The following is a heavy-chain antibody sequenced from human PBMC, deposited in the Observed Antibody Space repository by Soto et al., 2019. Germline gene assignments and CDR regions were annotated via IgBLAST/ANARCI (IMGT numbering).Heavy chain of an antibody. D-gene: IGHD2-2*01. CDR2: IYYSGTT. CDR3: ARHAGYCIGASCYGHYAMDV. V-gene: IGHV4-59*05. Sequence: SETLSLTCTVSGGSINRYFCSWIRQPPGKGQEWIGSIYYSGTTYCNPSLKSRVTISVDTSKNQFSLKLTSVTAADTAVYSCARHAGYCIGASCYGHYAMDVWGQGTTVTVSS. CDR1: GGSINRYF. J-gene: IGHJ6*02.